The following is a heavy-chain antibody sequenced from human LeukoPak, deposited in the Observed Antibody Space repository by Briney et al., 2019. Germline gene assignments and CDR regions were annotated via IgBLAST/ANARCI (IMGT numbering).Heavy chain of an antibody. CDR3: ARGRLPRLWFGELLLDY. V-gene: IGHV3-53*01. D-gene: IGHD3-10*01. J-gene: IGHJ4*02. Sequence: GGSLRLSCAASGFTVSSNYMSWVRQAPGKGLEWVSVIYSGGSTYYADSVKGRFTISRDDSKNTLYLQMNSLRADDTAVYYCARGRLPRLWFGELLLDYWGQGTLVTVSP. CDR2: IYSGGST. CDR1: GFTVSSNY.